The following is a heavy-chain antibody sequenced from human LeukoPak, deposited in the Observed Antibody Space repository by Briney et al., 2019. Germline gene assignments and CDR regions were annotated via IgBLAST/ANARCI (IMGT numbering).Heavy chain of an antibody. CDR3: AKDETGAFDY. V-gene: IGHV3-23*01. J-gene: IGHJ4*02. CDR2: ISGSGGST. D-gene: IGHD3-10*01. Sequence: GGSLRLSCAPSGFTFISYALSWVRQPPRKGLEWVSAISGSGGSTYYADSVKGRFTISRDNSKNTLYLQMNSLRAEDTAVYYCAKDETGAFDYWGQGTLVTVSS. CDR1: GFTFISYA.